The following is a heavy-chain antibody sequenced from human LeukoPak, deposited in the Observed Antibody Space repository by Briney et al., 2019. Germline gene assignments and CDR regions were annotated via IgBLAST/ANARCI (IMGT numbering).Heavy chain of an antibody. D-gene: IGHD2-2*01. CDR3: AKDGYCSSTSCSSWFDP. CDR1: GFSFSTSE. CDR2: ISPSGSTI. V-gene: IGHV3-48*03. J-gene: IGHJ5*02. Sequence: GGSLRLSCAASGFSFSTSEMNWVRRAPGKGLEWVSYISPSGSTIYYAVFVKGRFTISRDNAKNSLYLQMNSLRAEDTALYYCAKDGYCSSTSCSSWFDPWGQGTLVTVSS.